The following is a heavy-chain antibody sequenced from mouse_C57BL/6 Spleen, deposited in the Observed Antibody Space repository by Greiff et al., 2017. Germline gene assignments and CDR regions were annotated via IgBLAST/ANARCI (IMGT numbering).Heavy chain of an antibody. Sequence: QVQLKQPGAELVRPGTSVKLSCKASGYTFTSYWMHWVKQRPGQGLEWIGVIDPSDSYTNYNQKFKGKATLTVDTSSSTAYMQLSSLTSEDSAVYYCAYYYGSSYGFAYWGQGTLVTVSA. D-gene: IGHD1-1*01. CDR2: IDPSDSYT. CDR1: GYTFTSYW. J-gene: IGHJ3*01. CDR3: AYYYGSSYGFAY. V-gene: IGHV1-59*01.